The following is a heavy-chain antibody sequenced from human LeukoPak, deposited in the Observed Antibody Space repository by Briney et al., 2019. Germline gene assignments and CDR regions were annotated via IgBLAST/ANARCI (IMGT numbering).Heavy chain of an antibody. D-gene: IGHD3-22*01. CDR3: ARAHTYYYDSSGYYSRFDY. Sequence: GSSVKASCKASGYICTSYGISWVRQAPGQGLEWLGWISAYNANTTYAQKRQARVTMTTDTSTSTAYIELRTLRSDDTAVYYCARAHTYYYDSSGYYSRFDYWGQGTLVPVSS. CDR1: GYICTSYG. J-gene: IGHJ4*02. CDR2: ISAYNANT. V-gene: IGHV1-18*01.